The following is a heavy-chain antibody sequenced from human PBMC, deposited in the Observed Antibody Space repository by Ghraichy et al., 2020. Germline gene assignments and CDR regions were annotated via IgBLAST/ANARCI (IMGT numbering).Heavy chain of an antibody. J-gene: IGHJ4*02. Sequence: GGSLRLSCVVSGFTISIYAMSWVRQAPGKGLQWVSAISGSGGNTYLADSVKGRFTISRDNSKNTLFLQMSSLRVEDTAVYYCAIPRYSVYGFDYWCQGTLVTVSS. CDR2: ISGSGGNT. V-gene: IGHV3-23*01. D-gene: IGHD3-10*01. CDR1: GFTISIYA. CDR3: AIPRYSVYGFDY.